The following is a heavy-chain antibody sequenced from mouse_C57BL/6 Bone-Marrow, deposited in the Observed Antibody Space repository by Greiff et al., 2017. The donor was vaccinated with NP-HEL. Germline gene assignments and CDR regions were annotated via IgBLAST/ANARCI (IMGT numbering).Heavy chain of an antibody. CDR2: INPNYGTT. CDR3: AAFYYYGSSYGDYYAMDY. V-gene: IGHV1-39*01. J-gene: IGHJ4*01. Sequence: EVKLQQSGPELVKPGASVKISCKASGYSFTDYNMNWVKQSNGKSLEWIGVINPNYGTTSYNQKFKGKATLTVDQSSSTAYMQLNSLTSEDSAVYYCAAFYYYGSSYGDYYAMDYWGQGTSVTVSS. D-gene: IGHD1-1*01. CDR1: GYSFTDYN.